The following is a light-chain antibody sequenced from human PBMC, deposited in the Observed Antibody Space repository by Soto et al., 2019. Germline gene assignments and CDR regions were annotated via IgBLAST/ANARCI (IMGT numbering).Light chain of an antibody. CDR3: QQRSNWPALT. CDR1: QSVSSY. Sequence: EIVLTQSPSTLSLAPGERATLSCRASQSVSSYLAWYQQKPGQAPRLLIYDASNMATGITARFSGSGSGTDFTLTISSLEPEDFAVYYCQQRSNWPALTFGGGTKVEI. CDR2: DAS. V-gene: IGKV3-11*01. J-gene: IGKJ4*01.